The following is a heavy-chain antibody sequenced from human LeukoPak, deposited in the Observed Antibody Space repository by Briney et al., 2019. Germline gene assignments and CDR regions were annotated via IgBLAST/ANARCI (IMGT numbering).Heavy chain of an antibody. CDR1: GFTFSSYG. CDR2: IWYDGSNK. J-gene: IGHJ6*02. Sequence: GGSLRLSCAASGFTFSSYGMHWVRQAPGKGLEWVAVIWYDGSNKYYADSVKGRFTISRDNSKNTLYLQMNSLRAEDTAVYYCARDPDIVVVPASYGMDVWGQGTTVTVSS. CDR3: ARDPDIVVVPASYGMDV. V-gene: IGHV3-33*01. D-gene: IGHD2-2*01.